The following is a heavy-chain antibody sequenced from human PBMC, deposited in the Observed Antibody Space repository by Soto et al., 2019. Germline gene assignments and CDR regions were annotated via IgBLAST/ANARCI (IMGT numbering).Heavy chain of an antibody. CDR3: ARTTLFGAFDY. Sequence: SETLSLTCTVSGGSISSGGYYWSLIRQNPGKGLEWIGYIYYSGSTYYNPSLKSRMTISVDTSKNEFSLNVASVTAADMAVYFCARTTLFGAFDYWGQGTQVTAPQ. D-gene: IGHD3-10*01. J-gene: IGHJ4*02. V-gene: IGHV4-31*03. CDR1: GGSISSGGYY. CDR2: IYYSGST.